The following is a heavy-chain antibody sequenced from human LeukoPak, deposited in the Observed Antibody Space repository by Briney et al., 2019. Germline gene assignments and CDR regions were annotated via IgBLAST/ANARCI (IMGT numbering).Heavy chain of an antibody. CDR1: GGSFSGYY. V-gene: IGHV4-34*01. Sequence: PSETLSLTCAVYGGSFSGYYWSWIRQPPGKGLEWIGEINHSGSTNYNPSLKSRVTISVDTSKNQFSLKLSSVTAADTAVYYCARDSGYCSSTSCFPANWFDPWGQGTLVTVSS. CDR3: ARDSGYCSSTSCFPANWFDP. D-gene: IGHD2-2*03. CDR2: INHSGST. J-gene: IGHJ5*02.